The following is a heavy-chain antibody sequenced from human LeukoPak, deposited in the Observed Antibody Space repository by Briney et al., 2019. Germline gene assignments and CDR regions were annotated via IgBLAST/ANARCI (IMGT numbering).Heavy chain of an antibody. J-gene: IGHJ4*02. D-gene: IGHD2-21*02. Sequence: GGSLRLSCAASGFTFSSYAISWVRQAPGKGLEWVSTMSGSGMTPKYADSVKGRFTISRDNSNNTLYLQMNSLRAEDTAVYFCARTAYCGDGCYYYFDYWGQGTLVTVSS. CDR3: ARTAYCGDGCYYYFDY. V-gene: IGHV3-23*01. CDR2: MSGSGMTP. CDR1: GFTFSSYA.